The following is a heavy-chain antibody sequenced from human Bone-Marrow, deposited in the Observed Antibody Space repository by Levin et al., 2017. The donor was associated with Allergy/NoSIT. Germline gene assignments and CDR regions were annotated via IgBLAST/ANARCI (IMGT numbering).Heavy chain of an antibody. V-gene: IGHV4-59*01. D-gene: IGHD2-15*01. Sequence: ASPTLSLTCTISGDSMSIYYWSWIRQPPGKGLEWIGYIYYSGSTNYNPSLKSRVAISMDTSRTQFSLRLSSVTAADTAVYYCARAYCGGGSCYSAYYYYYMDVWGKGTTVTVSS. CDR1: GDSMSIYY. CDR2: IYYSGST. CDR3: ARAYCGGGSCYSAYYYYYMDV. J-gene: IGHJ6*03.